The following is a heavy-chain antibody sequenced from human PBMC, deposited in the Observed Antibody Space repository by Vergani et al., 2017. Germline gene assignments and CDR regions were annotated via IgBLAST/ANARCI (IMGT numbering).Heavy chain of an antibody. D-gene: IGHD6-6*01. Sequence: QVQLQQWGAGLLKPSETLSLTCAVYGGSFSGYYWSWIRKPPGKGLEWIGEINHSGSTNYHPSRKSRVTISVDTSKNQFSLKLSSVTAADTAVYYCARRRAAAARRNWFDPWGQGTLVTVSS. J-gene: IGHJ5*02. CDR1: GGSFSGYY. CDR2: INHSGST. CDR3: ARRRAAAARRNWFDP. V-gene: IGHV4-34*01.